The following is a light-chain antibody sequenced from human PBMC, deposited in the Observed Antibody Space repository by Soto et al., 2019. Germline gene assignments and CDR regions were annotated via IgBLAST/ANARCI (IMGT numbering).Light chain of an antibody. V-gene: IGKV2-28*01. Sequence: DIVMTQSPLSLPVTPGEPASISCRSSQSLLHSNGYNCLDWYLQKPGQSPQVLIYLGSNRASGVPDRFSGSGSGTDFTLKISRVEAEDVGVYYCMQALQTPWTFGQGTKVEIK. CDR3: MQALQTPWT. CDR1: QSLLHSNGYNC. J-gene: IGKJ1*01. CDR2: LGS.